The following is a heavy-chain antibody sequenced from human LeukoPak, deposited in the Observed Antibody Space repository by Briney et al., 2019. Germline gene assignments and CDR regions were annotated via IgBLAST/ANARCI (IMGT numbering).Heavy chain of an antibody. CDR2: ISWHSGSI. CDR1: GFTFSSYE. V-gene: IGHV3-9*01. Sequence: GGSLRLSCAASGFTFSSYEMNWVRQAPGKGLEWVSGISWHSGSIGYADSVKGRFTISRDNAKNSLYLQMNSLRAEDTALYYCAKANYYDSSGYPNWGQGTLVTVSS. CDR3: AKANYYDSSGYPN. J-gene: IGHJ4*02. D-gene: IGHD3-22*01.